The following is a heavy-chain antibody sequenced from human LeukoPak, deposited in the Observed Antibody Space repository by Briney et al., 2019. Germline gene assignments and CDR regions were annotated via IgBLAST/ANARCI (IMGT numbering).Heavy chain of an antibody. J-gene: IGHJ4*02. CDR2: IYYSGST. D-gene: IGHD2-15*01. CDR3: ARDLGYCSGGSCYPMWYFDY. Sequence: PSETLSLTCTVSGGSISSGDYYWSWIRQPPGKGLEWIGYIYYSGSTYYNPSLKSRVTISVDTSKNQFSLKLSSVTAADTAVYYCARDLGYCSGGSCYPMWYFDYWGQGTLVTVSS. CDR1: GGSISSGDYY. V-gene: IGHV4-30-4*01.